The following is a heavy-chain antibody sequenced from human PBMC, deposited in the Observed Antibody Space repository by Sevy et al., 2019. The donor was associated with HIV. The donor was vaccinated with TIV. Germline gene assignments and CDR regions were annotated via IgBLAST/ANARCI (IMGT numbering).Heavy chain of an antibody. V-gene: IGHV3-33*01. D-gene: IGHD4-17*01. J-gene: IGHJ3*02. Sequence: VGSLRLSCAASGFTFSSYGMHWVRQAPGKGLEWVAVIWYDGSNKYDADSVKGRFTISRDNSKNTLYLQMNSRRAEETAVYYCARESYGGNTGSAFDIRGQGTMVTVSS. CDR1: GFTFSSYG. CDR3: ARESYGGNTGSAFDI. CDR2: IWYDGSNK.